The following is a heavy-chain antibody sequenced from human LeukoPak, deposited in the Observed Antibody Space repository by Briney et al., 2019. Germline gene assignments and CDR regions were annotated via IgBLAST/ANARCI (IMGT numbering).Heavy chain of an antibody. CDR3: AXGQXXXYRXWFGGPRIDY. D-gene: IGHD3-10*01. CDR2: INHSGST. V-gene: IGHV4-34*01. Sequence: PSETLSLTCAVYGGSFSGYYWSWIRQPPGKGLEWIGEINHSGSTNYNPSLKSRVTISVDTSKNQFSLKLSSVTAADTAVYYCAXGQXXXYRXWFGGPRIDYWGQGTLVTVSS. CDR1: GGSFSGYY. J-gene: IGHJ4*02.